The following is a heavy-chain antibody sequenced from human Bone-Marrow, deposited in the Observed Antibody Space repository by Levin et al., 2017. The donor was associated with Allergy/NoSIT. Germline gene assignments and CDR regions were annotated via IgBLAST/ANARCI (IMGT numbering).Heavy chain of an antibody. D-gene: IGHD3-10*01. V-gene: IGHV5-51*01. CDR2: IYPGDSET. CDR1: GYTSTSHW. J-gene: IGHJ6*02. CDR3: ARLHYYGSGSYRAFFSVGGMDV. Sequence: KVSCQVSGYTSTSHWIAWVRQMAGKGPELMGIIYPGDSETRYSPSFQGQVTISVDKSISTSYLQWSNLKASDTAIYYCARLHYYGSGSYRAFFSVGGMDVWGQGTTVTVSS.